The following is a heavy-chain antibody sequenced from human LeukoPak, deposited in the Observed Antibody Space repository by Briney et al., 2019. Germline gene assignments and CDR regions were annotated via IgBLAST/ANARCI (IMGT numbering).Heavy chain of an antibody. CDR1: GFTVSGNY. J-gene: IGHJ6*04. CDR3: TRDEDYYDSSGPDV. V-gene: IGHV3-53*01. D-gene: IGHD3-22*01. CDR2: IYSDDRT. Sequence: GGSLRLSCAASGFTVSGNYMSWVRQAPGKGLEWVSVIYSDDRTYYADSVKGRFTISRDNSKNTLHLQMNSLRAEDTAVYYCTRDEDYYDSSGPDVWGKGTTVTVSS.